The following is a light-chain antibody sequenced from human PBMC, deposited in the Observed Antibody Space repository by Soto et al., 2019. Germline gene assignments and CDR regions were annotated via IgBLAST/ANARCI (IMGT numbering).Light chain of an antibody. V-gene: IGKV1-5*03. CDR1: QSISSW. CDR2: KAS. J-gene: IGKJ5*01. Sequence: DIQMTQSPSTLSASVGDRVTITCRASQSISSWLAWYQQKPGKAPKLLIYKASSLESGVPSRFSGSGSGTDFTLTISSLQPDDFATYYCQQYNSYSQTFGQGTRLEIK. CDR3: QQYNSYSQT.